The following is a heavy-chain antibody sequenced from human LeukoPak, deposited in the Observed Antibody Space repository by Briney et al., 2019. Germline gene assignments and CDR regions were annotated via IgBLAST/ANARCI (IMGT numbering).Heavy chain of an antibody. Sequence: GGSLRLSCAASGFTFSSYSVNWVRQAPGKGLEWVSSISSSSYIYYADSVKGRFTISRDNAKNSLYLQMNSLRAEDTAVYYCARDPATTVTTQGGSWGQGTLVTVSS. CDR2: ISSSSYI. V-gene: IGHV3-21*01. CDR1: GFTFSSYS. D-gene: IGHD4-17*01. CDR3: ARDPATTVTTQGGS. J-gene: IGHJ4*02.